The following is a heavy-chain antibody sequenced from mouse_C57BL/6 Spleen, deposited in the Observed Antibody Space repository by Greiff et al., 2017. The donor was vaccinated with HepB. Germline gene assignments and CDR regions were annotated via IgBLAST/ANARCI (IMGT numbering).Heavy chain of an antibody. D-gene: IGHD3-3*01. CDR2: IDPSDSYT. Sequence: QVQLQQSGAELVMPGASVKLSCKASGYTFTSYWMHWVKQRPGQGLEWIGEIDPSDSYTNYNQKFKGKSTLTVDKSSSTAYMQLSSLTSEDSAVYYCARKRDEGFAYWGQGTLVTVSA. CDR1: GYTFTSYW. J-gene: IGHJ3*01. CDR3: ARKRDEGFAY. V-gene: IGHV1-69*01.